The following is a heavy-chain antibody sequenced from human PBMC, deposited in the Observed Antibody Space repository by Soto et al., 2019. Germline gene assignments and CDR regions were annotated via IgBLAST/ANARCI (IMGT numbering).Heavy chain of an antibody. D-gene: IGHD2-2*01. CDR1: GGTFSSYA. J-gene: IGHJ6*02. CDR2: IIPISGTA. CDR3: ARSQGSSTSLEIYYYYYYGMDV. V-gene: IGHV1-69*01. Sequence: QVQLVQSGAEVKKPGSSVKVPCKASGGTFSSYAISWVRQAPGQGLEWMGGIIPISGTANYAQKFQGRVTIPADESTSTAYMELSSLRSEDTAVYYCARSQGSSTSLEIYYYYYYGMDVWGQGTTVTVSS.